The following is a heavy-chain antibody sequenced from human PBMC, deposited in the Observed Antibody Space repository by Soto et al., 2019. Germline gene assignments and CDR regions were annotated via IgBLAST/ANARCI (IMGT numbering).Heavy chain of an antibody. J-gene: IGHJ3*02. CDR1: GFTFSSYA. CDR2: ISGSGGST. V-gene: IGHV3-23*01. Sequence: EVHLLESGGGLVQPGGSLRLSCAASGFTFSSYAMSLVRQAPGKGLEWVSAISGSGGSTYYADSVKGRFTISRDNSKNKLYLQINSLRADDTAVFYCAKDPFPYDYVWGSYRYRGGAFDIWGQGTMVTVSS. CDR3: AKDPFPYDYVWGSYRYRGGAFDI. D-gene: IGHD3-16*02.